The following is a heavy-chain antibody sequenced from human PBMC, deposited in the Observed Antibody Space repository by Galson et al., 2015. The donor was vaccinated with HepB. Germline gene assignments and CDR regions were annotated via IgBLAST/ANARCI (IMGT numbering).Heavy chain of an antibody. D-gene: IGHD3-3*01. CDR2: ISGSSGST. CDR1: GFTFSSYA. CDR3: AKEKVAMSGYFDY. J-gene: IGHJ4*02. Sequence: SLRLSCTASGFTFSSYAMSWVRQAPGKGLEWVSAISGSSGSTYYAHSVKGRFTITRDNSKNTLYLQMNSLRAEDTAVYYCAKEKVAMSGYFDYWGQGTLVTVSS. V-gene: IGHV3-23*01.